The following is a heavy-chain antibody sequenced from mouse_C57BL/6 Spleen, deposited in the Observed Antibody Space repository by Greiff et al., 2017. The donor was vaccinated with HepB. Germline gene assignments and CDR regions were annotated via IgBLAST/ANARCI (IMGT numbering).Heavy chain of an antibody. D-gene: IGHD2-5*01. Sequence: QVQLQQPGAELVKPGASVKVSCKASGYTFTSYWMHWVKQRPGQGLEWIGRIHPSDSDTNYNQKFKGKATLTVDKSSSPAYMQLSSLTSEDSAVYYCAIGRGSNYPYWYFDVWGTGTTVTVSS. CDR2: IHPSDSDT. CDR1: GYTFTSYW. CDR3: AIGRGSNYPYWYFDV. J-gene: IGHJ1*03. V-gene: IGHV1-74*01.